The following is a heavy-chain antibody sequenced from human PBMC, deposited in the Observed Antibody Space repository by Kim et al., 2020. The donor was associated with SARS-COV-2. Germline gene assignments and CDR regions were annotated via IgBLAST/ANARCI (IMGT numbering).Heavy chain of an antibody. CDR1: GFTFRHAW. J-gene: IGHJ4*02. D-gene: IGHD3-16*02. CDR2: IKSETDGGTT. V-gene: IGHV3-15*01. CDR3: TGDDYLWGTYRP. Sequence: GGSLRLSCAASGFTFRHAWMSWVRQAPGKGLEWVGHIKSETDGGTTDYAAPVKGRFSISRDDSNNVLYLQMNSLNTGDTGVYYFTGDDYLWGTYRPWGQGTLVTVSS.